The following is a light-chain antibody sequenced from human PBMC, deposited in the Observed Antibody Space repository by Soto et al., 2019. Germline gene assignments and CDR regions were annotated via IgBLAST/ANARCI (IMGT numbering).Light chain of an antibody. CDR2: WAS. Sequence: VLTHSPDSLAVYLGSWATINCRTSQSVSYSSNHHNYVAWYQHKAGQPPRLLIHWASTRDYGVPDRFSGSGSGTEFPLNISRLQPEDVAMYYCQHDHRSPPWTFGPGTKVDIK. J-gene: IGKJ1*01. V-gene: IGKV4-1*01. CDR3: QHDHRSPPWT. CDR1: QSVSYSSNHHNY.